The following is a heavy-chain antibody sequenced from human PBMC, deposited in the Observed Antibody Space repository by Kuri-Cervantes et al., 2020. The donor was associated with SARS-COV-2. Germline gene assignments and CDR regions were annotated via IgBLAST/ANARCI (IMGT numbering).Heavy chain of an antibody. Sequence: GESLKISCVASGFVFSDSAIHWVRQASGKGLEWVGRIRSKTNSHASSYAASVKGRFTISRDDSKHTAFLKMNGLKTEDSAVYYCTVRRQPEGVFDYWGPGTLVTVSS. D-gene: IGHD2-8*01. V-gene: IGHV3-73*01. CDR2: IRSKTNSHAS. J-gene: IGHJ4*02. CDR1: GFVFSDSA. CDR3: TVRRQPEGVFDY.